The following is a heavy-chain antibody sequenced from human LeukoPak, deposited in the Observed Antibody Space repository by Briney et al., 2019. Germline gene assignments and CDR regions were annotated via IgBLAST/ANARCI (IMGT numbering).Heavy chain of an antibody. CDR2: ISGSGGST. J-gene: IGHJ4*02. Sequence: GGSLRLSCAASGFTFSSYAMSWVRQAPGKGLEWVSAISGSGGSTYYADSVKGRFTISRDNSKNTLYLQMNSLRAEDTAVYYCAKDQEEGVVVMSSYDYWGQGTLVTVSS. V-gene: IGHV3-23*01. CDR1: GFTFSSYA. CDR3: AKDQEEGVVVMSSYDY. D-gene: IGHD3-10*01.